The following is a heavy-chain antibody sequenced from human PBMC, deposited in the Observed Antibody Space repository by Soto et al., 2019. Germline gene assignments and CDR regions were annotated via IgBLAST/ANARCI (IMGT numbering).Heavy chain of an antibody. V-gene: IGHV3-30*03. CDR2: ISYDGSNK. CDR1: GFTFSSYG. D-gene: IGHD2-21*01. J-gene: IGHJ4*02. CDR3: ADILWWPGH. Sequence: GGSLRLSCAASGFTFSSYGMHWVRQAPGKGLEWVAVISYDGSNKYYADSVKGRFTISRDNSKNTLYLQMNSLRAEDTAVYYCADILWWPGHWGQGTLVTVSS.